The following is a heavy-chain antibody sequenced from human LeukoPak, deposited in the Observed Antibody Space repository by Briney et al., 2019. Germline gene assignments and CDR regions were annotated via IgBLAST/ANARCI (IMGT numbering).Heavy chain of an antibody. V-gene: IGHV4-4*07. J-gene: IGHJ4*02. CDR1: GGSFSGYY. Sequence: PSETLSLTCAVYGGSFSGYYWSWIRQPAGKGLEWIGRIYTSGSTNYNPSLKSRVTMSVDTSKNQFSLKLSSVTAADTAVYYCAREGATDYFDYWGQGTLVTVSS. CDR2: IYTSGST. CDR3: AREGATDYFDY. D-gene: IGHD1-26*01.